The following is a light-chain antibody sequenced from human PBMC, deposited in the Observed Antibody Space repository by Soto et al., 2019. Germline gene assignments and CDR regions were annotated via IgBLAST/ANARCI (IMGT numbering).Light chain of an antibody. V-gene: IGLV2-14*01. J-gene: IGLJ1*01. CDR1: SSDVGDYNY. Sequence: QSALTQPASVSVSPGQSITISCTGTSSDVGDYNYVSWYQQHPGKAPKLMLYDVSNRPSGISNRFSGSKSGNTSSLTISGLQAEDEADYYCSSYTSSSTLFGTGTKLTV. CDR2: DVS. CDR3: SSYTSSSTL.